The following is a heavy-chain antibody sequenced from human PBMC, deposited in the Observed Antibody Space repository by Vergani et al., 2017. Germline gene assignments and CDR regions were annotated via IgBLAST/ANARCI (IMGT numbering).Heavy chain of an antibody. D-gene: IGHD6-25*01. CDR3: ARAASSIAAAGPFDY. V-gene: IGHV4-59*01. CDR1: GGSISSYY. J-gene: IGHJ4*02. CDR2: IYYSGST. Sequence: QVQLQESGPGLVKPSETLSLTCTVSGGSISSYYWSWIRQPPGKGLEWIGYIYYSGSTNYHPSLKSRVTIAVDTSKNQFSLKLRSVTAADTAVYYCARAASSIAAAGPFDYWGQGTLVTVSS.